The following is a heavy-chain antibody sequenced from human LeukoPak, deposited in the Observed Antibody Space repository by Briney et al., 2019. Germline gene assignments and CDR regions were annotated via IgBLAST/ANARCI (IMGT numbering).Heavy chain of an antibody. CDR2: IYTSGST. Sequence: SETLSLTCTVSGGSISSYYWSWIRQPPGKGLEWIGYIYTSGSTNYNPSLKSRVTISVDTSKNQFSLKLSSVTAADTAVYYCAGGGQPTSEGLDYYYMDVWGKGTTVTVSS. V-gene: IGHV4-4*09. J-gene: IGHJ6*03. D-gene: IGHD1-1*01. CDR1: GGSISSYY. CDR3: AGGGQPTSEGLDYYYMDV.